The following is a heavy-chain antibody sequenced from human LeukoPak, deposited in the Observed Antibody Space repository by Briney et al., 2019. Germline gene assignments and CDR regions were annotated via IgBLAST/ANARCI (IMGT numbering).Heavy chain of an antibody. V-gene: IGHV1-2*02. D-gene: IGHD3-22*01. J-gene: IGHJ6*02. CDR2: INPNSGGT. CDR1: GYTFTDYF. CDR3: AREYYYDSSGYSVDYYYYGMDV. Sequence: SVRVSCKTSGYTFTDYFVHWVRQAPGQGLEWMGWINPNSGGTEYAQKFLGRVTMTRDTSISTAYMELSRLRSDDTAVYFCAREYYYDSSGYSVDYYYYGMDVWGQGTTVTVSS.